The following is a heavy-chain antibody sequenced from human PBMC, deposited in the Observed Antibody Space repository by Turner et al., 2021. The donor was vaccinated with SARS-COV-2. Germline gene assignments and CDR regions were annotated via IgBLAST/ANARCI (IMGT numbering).Heavy chain of an antibody. CDR1: GFTFSNAW. D-gene: IGHD6-13*01. CDR2: IKTKTDGGTT. J-gene: IGHJ4*02. CDR3: TTHSAPDY. Sequence: EVQLVESGGGLVKPGGSLRLSCAASGFTFSNAWMSWFRQAPGKVLEWFGRIKTKTDGGTTDYAAPVKGRFTISRDDSKNTLYLQMNSLKTEDTAVYYCTTHSAPDYWGQGTLVTVSS. V-gene: IGHV3-15*01.